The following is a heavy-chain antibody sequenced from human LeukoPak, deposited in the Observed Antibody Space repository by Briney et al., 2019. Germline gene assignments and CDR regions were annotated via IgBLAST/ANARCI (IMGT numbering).Heavy chain of an antibody. Sequence: GGSLRLSCEASGFTFNNYVMTWVRQAPGKGLEWVSSISASAAMTYYADSVKGRFTVSRDNSNNRLYLQMSGLTAADTAVYYCAKDRSVGTYYTFDHWGQGTLVTVSS. V-gene: IGHV3-23*01. D-gene: IGHD1-26*01. J-gene: IGHJ4*02. CDR3: AKDRSVGTYYTFDH. CDR1: GFTFNNYV. CDR2: ISASAAMT.